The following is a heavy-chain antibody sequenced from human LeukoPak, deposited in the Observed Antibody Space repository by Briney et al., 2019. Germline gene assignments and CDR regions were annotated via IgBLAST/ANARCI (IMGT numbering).Heavy chain of an antibody. D-gene: IGHD3-22*01. Sequence: SETLSLTCTVSGDSISRSYWSWIRQPPGKGLEWIGYFSFRGRNANNPALKSRVTISADTSRNQFSLSLTSATAADTAIYYCARHRESYYESSHMGFDPWGQGTLVIVSS. J-gene: IGHJ5*02. CDR3: ARHRESYYESSHMGFDP. V-gene: IGHV4-59*08. CDR1: GDSISRSY. CDR2: FSFRGRN.